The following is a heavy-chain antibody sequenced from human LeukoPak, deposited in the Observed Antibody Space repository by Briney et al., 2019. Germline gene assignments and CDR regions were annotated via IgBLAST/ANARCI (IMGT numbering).Heavy chain of an antibody. V-gene: IGHV3-23*01. J-gene: IGHJ3*02. CDR1: GFTFSSYA. CDR2: ISGSGGST. Sequence: GRSLRLSCAASGFTFSSYAMSWVRQAPGKGLEWVSAISGSGGSTYYADSVKGRFTISRDNSKNTLYLQMNSLRAEDTAVYYCAKDLRYYDSSGYYTKASDAFDIWGQGTMVTVSS. D-gene: IGHD3-22*01. CDR3: AKDLRYYDSSGYYTKASDAFDI.